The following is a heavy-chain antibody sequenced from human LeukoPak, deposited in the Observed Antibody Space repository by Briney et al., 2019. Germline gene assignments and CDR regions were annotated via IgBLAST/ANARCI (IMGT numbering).Heavy chain of an antibody. J-gene: IGHJ4*02. CDR3: VLNYGSGSYYLPL. CDR2: IKQDGSDK. D-gene: IGHD3-10*01. CDR1: GFTLSSFW. V-gene: IGHV3-7*01. Sequence: GGSLRLSCAASGFTLSSFWMSWVRQAPGKGLEWVANIKQDGSDKYYVDSVKGRFTVSRDNAKNSLYLQMNSLRAEDTAVYYCVLNYGSGSYYLPLWGQGTLVTVSS.